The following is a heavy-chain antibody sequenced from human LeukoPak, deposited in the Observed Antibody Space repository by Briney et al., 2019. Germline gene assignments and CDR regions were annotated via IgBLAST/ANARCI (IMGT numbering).Heavy chain of an antibody. J-gene: IGHJ3*02. CDR1: AFTFTNYV. Sequence: PGGSLRLSCPASAFTFTNYVMSWVRQAPGKGLEWVSTISASGERTYHADSVRGRFTISRDNSKYTLHLQMNGITADDTAVYYCAKAGPGTMTFDAFDIWGQGTVVTVSS. D-gene: IGHD3-22*01. CDR3: AKAGPGTMTFDAFDI. CDR2: ISASGERT. V-gene: IGHV3-23*01.